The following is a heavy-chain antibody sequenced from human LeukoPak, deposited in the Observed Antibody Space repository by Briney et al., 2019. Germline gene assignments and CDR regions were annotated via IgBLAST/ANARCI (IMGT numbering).Heavy chain of an antibody. D-gene: IGHD3-22*01. Sequence: GVSLRHFCEASGFTFSSYAMSWVRQAPRKGLEWVSTIVASGDETYYADCVKGRFAISRDNSKNTLFLQMNSLRAEDTAIYYCAKGLYYYDSSAYRKGGGPYYFDYWGQGTLVTFSS. CDR2: IVASGDET. CDR3: AKGLYYYDSSAYRKGGGPYYFDY. CDR1: GFTFSSYA. J-gene: IGHJ4*02. V-gene: IGHV3-23*01.